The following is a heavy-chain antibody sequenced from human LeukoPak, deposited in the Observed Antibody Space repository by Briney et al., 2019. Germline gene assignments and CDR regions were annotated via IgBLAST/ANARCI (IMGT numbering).Heavy chain of an antibody. CDR3: AKDQYGGNPQYYFDY. J-gene: IGHJ4*02. CDR2: ISGSGGNT. CDR1: GFTFSSYA. Sequence: GGSLRPSCAASGFTFSSYAMSWVRQAPGKGLDWVSAISGSGGNTYYADSVKGRFTISRDNSKNTLYLQMNSLRAEDTAVYYYAKDQYGGNPQYYFDYWGQGTLVTVSS. D-gene: IGHD4-23*01. V-gene: IGHV3-23*01.